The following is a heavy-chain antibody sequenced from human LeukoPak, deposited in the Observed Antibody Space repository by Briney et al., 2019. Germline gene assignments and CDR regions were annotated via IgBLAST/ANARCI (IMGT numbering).Heavy chain of an antibody. D-gene: IGHD3-10*01. Sequence: GASVKVSCKASGYTFTSYGISWVRQAPGQGLEWMGWISAYNGNTNYAQKLQGRVTMTTDTSTSTAYMELRSLRSEDTAVYYCATSSRFGGQGEVDYWGQGTLVTVSS. CDR1: GYTFTSYG. CDR3: ATSSRFGGQGEVDY. CDR2: ISAYNGNT. J-gene: IGHJ4*02. V-gene: IGHV1-18*01.